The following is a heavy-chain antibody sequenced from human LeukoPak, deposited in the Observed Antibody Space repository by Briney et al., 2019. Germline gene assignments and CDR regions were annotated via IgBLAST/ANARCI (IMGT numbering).Heavy chain of an antibody. J-gene: IGHJ4*02. CDR1: GFTFSSYW. CDR3: ARAPARARLDY. V-gene: IGHV3-7*01. CDR2: IKQDGSEK. Sequence: GGSLRLSCAASGFTFSSYWMYWVRQAPGKGLEWVASIKQDGSEKYYVDSVKGRFIISRDNAKNSLYLQMNSLRAEDTAVYYCARAPARARLDYWGQGTLVTVSS. D-gene: IGHD6-6*01.